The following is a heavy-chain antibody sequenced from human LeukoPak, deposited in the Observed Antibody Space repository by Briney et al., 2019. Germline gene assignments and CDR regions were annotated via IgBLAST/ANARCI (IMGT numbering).Heavy chain of an antibody. Sequence: ASVKVSRKASGYTFTSYAMHWVRQAPGQRLEWMGWINAGNGNTKYSQKFQGRVTITRDTSASTAYMELSSLRSEDTAVYYCARVAWIQLWFGGFDYWGQGTLVTVSS. CDR1: GYTFTSYA. J-gene: IGHJ4*02. V-gene: IGHV1-3*01. CDR3: ARVAWIQLWFGGFDY. D-gene: IGHD5-18*01. CDR2: INAGNGNT.